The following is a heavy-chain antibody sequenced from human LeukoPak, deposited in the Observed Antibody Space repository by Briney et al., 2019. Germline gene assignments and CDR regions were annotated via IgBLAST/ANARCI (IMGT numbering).Heavy chain of an antibody. CDR3: ARGGIAAFHFDY. V-gene: IGHV4-59*01. Sequence: SETLSLTCTVSGGSISTYYWSWIRQPPGKGLEWIGYIYYSGSTNYNPSLESRVTMSVDTSKNQFSLKLSSVTAADTAVYYCARGGIAAFHFDYWGQGTLVTVSS. CDR2: IYYSGST. J-gene: IGHJ4*02. D-gene: IGHD6-13*01. CDR1: GGSISTYY.